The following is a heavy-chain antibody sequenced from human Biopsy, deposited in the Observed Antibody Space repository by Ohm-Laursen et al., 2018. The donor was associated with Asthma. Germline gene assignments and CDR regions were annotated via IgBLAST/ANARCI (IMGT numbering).Heavy chain of an antibody. J-gene: IGHJ4*02. CDR2: MSYDGSIK. D-gene: IGHD5-12*01. CDR3: AKRRGYSGHDNDY. Sequence: PLRLSCSASGFTFSSYGMDWVRQAPGKGLEWVALMSYDGSIKDYADSVKGRFTISRDNSMNPLYLHMNSLRVEDTAVYYCAKRRGYSGHDNDYWGQGTLVIVSS. V-gene: IGHV3-33*05. CDR1: GFTFSSYG.